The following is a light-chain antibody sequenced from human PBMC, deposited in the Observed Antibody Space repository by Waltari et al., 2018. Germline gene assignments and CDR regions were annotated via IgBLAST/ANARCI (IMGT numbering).Light chain of an antibody. CDR2: RNS. V-gene: IGLV1-44*01. Sequence: QSVLTHPPSTSGTPGQRVIISCSGSSSNIGRNIVTCYQQLPGSAPKLLIYRNSQRPSGGPDRFSGSKSDTSASLASSGLESDDEADYYCAAWDDSLNGWVFGGGTKLTVL. J-gene: IGLJ3*02. CDR3: AAWDDSLNGWV. CDR1: SSNIGRNI.